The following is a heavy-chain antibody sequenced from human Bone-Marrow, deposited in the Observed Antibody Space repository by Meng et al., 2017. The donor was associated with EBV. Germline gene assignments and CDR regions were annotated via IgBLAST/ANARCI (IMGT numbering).Heavy chain of an antibody. CDR1: VGSSRCGGYS. J-gene: IGHJ4*02. CDR3: ARGCRDGYNCD. V-gene: IGHV4-30-2*01. CDR2: IYTSCST. D-gene: IGHD5-24*01. Sequence: QQQLLCLGSRSRTPSHTRSVTRAPLVGSSRCGGYSRSAPRRPPGEGLELNGYIYTSCSTSHNPPLTRRVTISVDRSTNHFTLKLSTVTAVDTAVYYCARGCRDGYNCDWGQGTLVTVSS.